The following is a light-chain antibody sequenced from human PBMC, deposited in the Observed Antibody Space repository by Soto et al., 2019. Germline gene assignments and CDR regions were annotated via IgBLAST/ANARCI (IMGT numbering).Light chain of an antibody. V-gene: IGLV2-23*02. CDR3: CSYAGSRTFYV. Sequence: QSVLTQPASVSGSPGQSITISCTGTSSDVGSYNLVSWYQQHPGKAPKLMIYEVSKRPSGVSNRFSGSKSGNTASLTISGLQAEDEADYYCCSYAGSRTFYVSGTGTKVTDL. J-gene: IGLJ1*01. CDR2: EVS. CDR1: SSDVGSYNL.